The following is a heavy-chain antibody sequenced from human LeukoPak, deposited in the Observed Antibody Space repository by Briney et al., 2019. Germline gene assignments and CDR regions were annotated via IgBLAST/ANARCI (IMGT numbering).Heavy chain of an antibody. J-gene: IGHJ4*02. CDR3: ATHNDFWSGYYAYYFDY. V-gene: IGHV4-38-2*01. CDR2: IYHSGST. D-gene: IGHD3-3*01. Sequence: SETLSLTCAVSGYSISSGYYWGWIRQPPGKGLEWIGGIYHSGSTYYNPSLKSRVTISVDTSKNQFSLKLSSVTAADTAVYYCATHNDFWSGYYAYYFDYWGQGTLVTVSS. CDR1: GYSISSGYY.